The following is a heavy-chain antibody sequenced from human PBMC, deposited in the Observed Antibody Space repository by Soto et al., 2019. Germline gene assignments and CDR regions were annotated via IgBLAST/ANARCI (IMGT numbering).Heavy chain of an antibody. J-gene: IGHJ6*03. V-gene: IGHV4-59*01. CDR3: ARVPATKSYYYYYLEV. Sequence: PSETLSLTCTVSGGSISSYYWSWIRQPPGKGLEWIGYIYYSGSTNYNPSLKSRVTISVDTSKNQFSLKLSSVTAADTAVYYCARVPATKSYYYYYLEVWGKGTTVTVSS. CDR1: GGSISSYY. CDR2: IYYSGST. D-gene: IGHD6-25*01.